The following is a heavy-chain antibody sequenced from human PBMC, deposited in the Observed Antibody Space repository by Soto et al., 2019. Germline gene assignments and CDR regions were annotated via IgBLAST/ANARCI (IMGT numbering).Heavy chain of an antibody. D-gene: IGHD1-1*01. CDR1: GYTFTSYG. J-gene: IGHJ4*02. Sequence: QVHLVQSGAEVKKPGASVKVSCKASGYTFTSYGITWVRQAPGQGLEWMGWSSAHNGNTDYAQKLQGRVIVTRDTSTSTAYPELRSLRSDDTAVYYCARGRYGDYWGQGAVVTVSS. V-gene: IGHV1-18*01. CDR2: SSAHNGNT. CDR3: ARGRYGDY.